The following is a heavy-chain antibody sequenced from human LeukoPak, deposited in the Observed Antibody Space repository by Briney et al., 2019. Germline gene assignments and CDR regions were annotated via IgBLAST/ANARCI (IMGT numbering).Heavy chain of an antibody. D-gene: IGHD3-22*01. J-gene: IGHJ4*02. V-gene: IGHV1-69*06. Sequence: ASVKVSCKASGGSVISYAISWVRQAPGQGLEGMGGIIPIFGTANYAQKFQGRVTITADKSTNTAYMELSSLRSEDTAVYYCARLTEISYEKYYFDFWGRGTLVTVSS. CDR3: ARLTEISYEKYYFDF. CDR1: GGSVISYA. CDR2: IIPIFGTA.